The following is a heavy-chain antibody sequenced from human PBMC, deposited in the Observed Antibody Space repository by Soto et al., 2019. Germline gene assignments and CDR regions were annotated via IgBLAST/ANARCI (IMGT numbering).Heavy chain of an antibody. V-gene: IGHV4-30-4*01. CDR1: GGAISSGDYY. J-gene: IGHJ5*02. Sequence: SETLSLTCTVSGGAISSGDYYWSWIRQPPGKGLEWIGYIYYSGSTYYNPSLKSRVTISVDTSKNQFSLKLSSVTAADTAVYYCARVGYDSPRDPWGQGTLVTVSS. CDR3: ARVGYDSPRDP. CDR2: IYYSGST. D-gene: IGHD5-12*01.